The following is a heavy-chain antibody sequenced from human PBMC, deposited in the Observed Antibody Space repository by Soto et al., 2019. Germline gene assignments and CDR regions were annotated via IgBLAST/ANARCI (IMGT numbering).Heavy chain of an antibody. J-gene: IGHJ4*02. Sequence: ASVKVSCKVSGYTLTELTMHWVRQAPGKGLEWMGGFDPEDGETIYAQRFQSRVTMTEDTSTDTAYMELSSLRSEDTAVYYCATPAYSGSYYDPGFDYWGQGTLVTVSS. CDR1: GYTLTELT. D-gene: IGHD1-26*01. V-gene: IGHV1-24*01. CDR3: ATPAYSGSYYDPGFDY. CDR2: FDPEDGET.